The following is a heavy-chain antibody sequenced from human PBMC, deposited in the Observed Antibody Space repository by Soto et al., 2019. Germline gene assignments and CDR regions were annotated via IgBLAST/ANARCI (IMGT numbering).Heavy chain of an antibody. J-gene: IGHJ6*01. CDR1: GFTFSSYG. D-gene: IGHD2-2*01. V-gene: IGHV3-33*01. CDR2: IWDDGSNK. Sequence: QVQLVESGGGVVQPGRSLRLSCAASGFTFSSYGMQWVRHFPGRGPVRVEAIWDDGSNKYYADSVKGRFTISRDNSKNSQHREMTGLSAEDSAVNYCAREPVPFCSDARVVLGQGTTNVVSS. CDR3: AREPVPFCSDARVV.